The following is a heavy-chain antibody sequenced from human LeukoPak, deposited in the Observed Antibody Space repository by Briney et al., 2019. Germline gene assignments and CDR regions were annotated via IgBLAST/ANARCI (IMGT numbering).Heavy chain of an antibody. V-gene: IGHV3-15*01. Sequence: GGSLRLSCAASGFTFSNAWLSWVRQAPGKGLEWVGRLKSKTDGGTTDYAAPVKGRFTISRDDSKNTLYLQMNSLKTEDTAVYYCTTPVSGSPSYFDYWGQGTLVTVSS. J-gene: IGHJ4*02. CDR2: LKSKTDGGTT. D-gene: IGHD3-10*01. CDR1: GFTFSNAW. CDR3: TTPVSGSPSYFDY.